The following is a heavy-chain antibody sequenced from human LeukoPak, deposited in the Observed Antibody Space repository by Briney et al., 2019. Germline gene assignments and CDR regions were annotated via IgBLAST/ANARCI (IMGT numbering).Heavy chain of an antibody. Sequence: PGGSLRLSCAASGFTFSSYAMHWVRQAPGKGLEYVSAISSYGGSTYYANSVKGRFTISRDNSKNTLYLQMGSLRAEDMAVYYCARGSSVGTQLPNFYWGQGTLVTVSS. CDR3: ARGSSVGTQLPNFY. CDR2: ISSYGGST. V-gene: IGHV3-64*01. J-gene: IGHJ4*02. D-gene: IGHD2-2*01. CDR1: GFTFSSYA.